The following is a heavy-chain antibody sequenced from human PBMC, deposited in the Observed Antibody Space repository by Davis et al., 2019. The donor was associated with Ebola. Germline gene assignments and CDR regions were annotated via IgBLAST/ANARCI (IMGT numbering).Heavy chain of an antibody. CDR3: ATDRNWDFDY. J-gene: IGHJ4*02. D-gene: IGHD7-27*01. CDR1: GFTFSTYG. CDR2: ISYDGSDK. V-gene: IGHV3-30*03. Sequence: GGSLRLSCAASGFTFSTYGMHWVRQAPGKGLEWVAVISYDGSDKYYTDSVKGRFTISRDNSKNLLYLQMNSLRDEDTAVYYCATDRNWDFDYWGQGTLVTVSS.